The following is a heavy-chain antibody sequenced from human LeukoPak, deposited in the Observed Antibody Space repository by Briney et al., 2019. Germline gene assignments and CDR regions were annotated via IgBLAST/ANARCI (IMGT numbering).Heavy chain of an antibody. Sequence: GGSLRLSCAASGFTFSSYSMNWVRQAPGKGLEWVSSISSSSSYIYYADSVKGRFTISRDNAKNSLYLQMNSLRAEGTAVYYCARDFRGYYYDSRGYFDYWGQGTLVTVSS. CDR2: ISSSSSYI. V-gene: IGHV3-21*01. CDR3: ARDFRGYYYDSRGYFDY. D-gene: IGHD3-22*01. CDR1: GFTFSSYS. J-gene: IGHJ4*02.